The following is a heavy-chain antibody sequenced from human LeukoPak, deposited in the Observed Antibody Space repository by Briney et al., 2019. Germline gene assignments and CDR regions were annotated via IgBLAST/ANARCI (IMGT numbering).Heavy chain of an antibody. CDR1: GGSISSYY. CDR2: IYYSGST. CDR3: ARGPTVNTFYNWFDP. V-gene: IGHV4-59*01. Sequence: SETLSLTCTVSGGSISSYYWSWIRQPPGKGLEWIGYIYYSGSTNYNPSLKSRVTISVDTSKNQFSLKLSSVTAADTAVYYCARGPTVNTFYNWFDPWGQGTLVTVSS. J-gene: IGHJ5*02. D-gene: IGHD4-17*01.